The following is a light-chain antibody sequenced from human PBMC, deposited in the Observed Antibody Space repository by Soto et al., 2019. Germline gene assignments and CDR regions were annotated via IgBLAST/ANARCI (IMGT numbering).Light chain of an antibody. J-gene: IGLJ2*01. Sequence: QSVLTQPPSVSGAPGLRVTISCTGSRSNLGAGYDVHWYQHLPGTAPKLFIYANDNRPSGVPDRFSGSKSDTSASLAITGLQAEDEADYYCQSYDSSLSGVVFGGGTKVTVL. V-gene: IGLV1-40*01. CDR2: AND. CDR3: QSYDSSLSGVV. CDR1: RSNLGAGYD.